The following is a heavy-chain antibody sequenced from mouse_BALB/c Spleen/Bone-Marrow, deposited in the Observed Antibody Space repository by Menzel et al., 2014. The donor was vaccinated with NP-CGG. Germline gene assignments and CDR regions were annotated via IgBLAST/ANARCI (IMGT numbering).Heavy chain of an antibody. CDR1: EFSLTSYG. Sequence: VQLQQSGPGLVAPSQSLSITCTVSEFSLTSYGVHWVRQPPGKGLEWLGVIWAGGSTNYNSALMSRLSISKDNSKSQVFLKMISLQTDDTAMYYCARGGSSRAWFAYWGQGTLVTVSA. J-gene: IGHJ3*01. D-gene: IGHD1-1*01. V-gene: IGHV2-9*02. CDR2: IWAGGST. CDR3: ARGGSSRAWFAY.